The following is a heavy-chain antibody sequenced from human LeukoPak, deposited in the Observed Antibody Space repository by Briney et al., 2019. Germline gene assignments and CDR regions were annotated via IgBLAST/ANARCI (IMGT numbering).Heavy chain of an antibody. Sequence: PSETLSLTCTVSGGSISSYYWSWIRQPAGKGLEWIGRIYTSGSTNYNPSLKSRVTMSVDTSKNRFSLKLSSVTAADTAVYYCARDLEYSSSSANWFDPWGQGTLVTVSS. D-gene: IGHD6-6*01. CDR2: IYTSGST. CDR1: GGSISSYY. J-gene: IGHJ5*02. V-gene: IGHV4-4*07. CDR3: ARDLEYSSSSANWFDP.